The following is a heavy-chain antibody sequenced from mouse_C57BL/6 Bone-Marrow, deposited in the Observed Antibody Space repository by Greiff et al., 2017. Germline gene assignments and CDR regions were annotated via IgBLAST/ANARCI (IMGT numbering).Heavy chain of an antibody. D-gene: IGHD1-1*02. V-gene: IGHV1-47*01. J-gene: IGHJ3*01. CDR3: ARRKTYGSYVFAY. Sequence: QVQLQQSGAELVKPGASVKMSCKASGYTFTTYPIEWVKQNHGKSLEWIGNFHPYNDDTKYNEKFKGKATLTVEKSSSTAYLELSRLTSDDSAVYYCARRKTYGSYVFAYWGQGTLVTVSA. CDR2: FHPYNDDT. CDR1: GYTFTTYP.